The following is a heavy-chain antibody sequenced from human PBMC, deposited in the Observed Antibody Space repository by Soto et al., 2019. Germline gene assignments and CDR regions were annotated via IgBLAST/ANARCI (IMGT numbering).Heavy chain of an antibody. Sequence: PGGSLRLSCAASGFTFSDYGMSWVRQAPGKGLEWVSAISGSGITFYADSVKGRFTISRDNSKNTLSLHLNSLRAEDTAVYYCAKDYLRWAQSWGQGTLVTVSS. V-gene: IGHV3-23*01. D-gene: IGHD1-26*01. CDR1: GFTFSDYG. CDR2: ISGSGIT. J-gene: IGHJ5*02. CDR3: AKDYLRWAQS.